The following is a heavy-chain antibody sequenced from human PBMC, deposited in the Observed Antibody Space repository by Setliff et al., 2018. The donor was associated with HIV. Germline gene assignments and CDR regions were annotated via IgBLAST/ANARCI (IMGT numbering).Heavy chain of an antibody. CDR3: ARRRCSRTSCSAGDGEYYYGMDV. CDR1: GDTFRSHA. J-gene: IGHJ6*02. V-gene: IGHV1-69*13. Sequence: SVKVSCKASGDTFRSHAFSWVRQAPGQGLEWTGGIIPMYEITNYAQKFQGRVTITADESTTTAYMELRGLKSDDTAVYYCARRRCSRTSCSAGDGEYYYGMDVWGPGTTVTVSS. CDR2: IIPMYEIT. D-gene: IGHD2-2*01.